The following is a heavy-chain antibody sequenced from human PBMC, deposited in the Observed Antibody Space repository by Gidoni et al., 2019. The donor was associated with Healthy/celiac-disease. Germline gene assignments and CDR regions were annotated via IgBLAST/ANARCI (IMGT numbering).Heavy chain of an antibody. D-gene: IGHD2-2*01. J-gene: IGHJ6*02. CDR3: ARRGVVVPAATHYYYYYGMDV. CDR2: ISAYNGNT. CDR1: GYTFTSYG. V-gene: IGHV1-18*01. Sequence: QVQLVQSGAEVKKPGASVKVSCKASGYTFTSYGISWVRQAPGQGLEWMGWISAYNGNTNYAQKLQGRVTMTTDTSTSTAYMELRSLRSDDTAVYYCARRGVVVPAATHYYYYYGMDVWGQGTTVTVSS.